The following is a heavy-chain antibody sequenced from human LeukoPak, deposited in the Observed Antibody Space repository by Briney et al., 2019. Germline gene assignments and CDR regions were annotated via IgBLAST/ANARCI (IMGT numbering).Heavy chain of an antibody. CDR3: ARDFWNRRLDY. CDR2: IWYDGSNK. V-gene: IGHV3-33*01. J-gene: IGHJ4*02. CDR1: GFTFSSYG. D-gene: IGHD3-3*01. Sequence: PGGSLRLSCAASGFTFSSYGMHWVRQAPGKGLEWVAVIWYDGSNKYYADSVKGRFTISRDNSKNTLYLQMNSLRAEDTAVYYCARDFWNRRLDYWGQGTLVTVSS.